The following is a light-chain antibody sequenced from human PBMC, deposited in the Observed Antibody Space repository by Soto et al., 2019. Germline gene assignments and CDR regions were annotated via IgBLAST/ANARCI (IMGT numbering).Light chain of an antibody. CDR2: AAS. V-gene: IGKV1-9*01. Sequence: DRQMTQSPSLLSASVVDRFTITCLASQAISTYLAWYQQTSGKAPKLLISAASTLQRGVPSRFRGSGSGTQFTLTISSLQPEDFATYYCQQLNAYPLTFGGGTQGGYQ. J-gene: IGKJ4*01. CDR3: QQLNAYPLT. CDR1: QAISTY.